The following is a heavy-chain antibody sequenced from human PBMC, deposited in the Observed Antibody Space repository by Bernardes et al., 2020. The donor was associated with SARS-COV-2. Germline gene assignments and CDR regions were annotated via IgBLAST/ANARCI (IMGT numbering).Heavy chain of an antibody. Sequence: ASVKVSCKVSGYTLTELSMHWVRLAPGKGLEWMGGFDPEDGETIYAQKFQGRVTMTEDTSTDTAYMELSSLRSEDTAVYYCATTSVFGVEPNWFDPWGQGTLVTVSA. V-gene: IGHV1-24*01. D-gene: IGHD3-3*01. CDR1: GYTLTELS. CDR3: ATTSVFGVEPNWFDP. CDR2: FDPEDGET. J-gene: IGHJ5*02.